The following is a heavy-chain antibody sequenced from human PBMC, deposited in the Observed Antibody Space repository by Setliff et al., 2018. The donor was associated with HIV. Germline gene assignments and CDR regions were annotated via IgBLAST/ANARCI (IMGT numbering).Heavy chain of an antibody. CDR1: GITFSRYA. CDR2: IKRDGGST. D-gene: IGHD5-18*01. Sequence: GGSLRLSCAASGITFSRYAMHWVRQAQGKGLEYVSGIKRDGGSTYYANSVKGRFTISRDNSKNTLYLQMNSRRAEDTAVYYCAKPDQWRKGGYSYDPDAFDIWGLGTMVTVSS. CDR3: AKPDQWRKGGYSYDPDAFDI. J-gene: IGHJ3*02. V-gene: IGHV3-64*01.